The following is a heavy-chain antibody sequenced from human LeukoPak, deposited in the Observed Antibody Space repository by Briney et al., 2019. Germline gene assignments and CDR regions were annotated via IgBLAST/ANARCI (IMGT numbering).Heavy chain of an antibody. Sequence: PSETLSLTCAVYGGSFSGYYWSWIRQPPGKGLEWIGEINHSGSTNYNPSLKSRVTISVDTSKNQFSLKLSSVTAADTAVYYCARGSIAAAALVWGQGTMVTVSS. CDR3: ARGSIAAAALV. J-gene: IGHJ3*01. V-gene: IGHV4-34*01. CDR2: INHSGST. D-gene: IGHD6-13*01. CDR1: GGSFSGYY.